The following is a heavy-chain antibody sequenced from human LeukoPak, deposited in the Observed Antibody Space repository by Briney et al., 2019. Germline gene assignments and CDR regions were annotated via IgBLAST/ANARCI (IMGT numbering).Heavy chain of an antibody. J-gene: IGHJ4*02. CDR2: INPNSGGT. CDR3: ARGELLFHY. V-gene: IGHV1-2*06. D-gene: IGHD1-26*01. Sequence: ASVKVSCKASGYTFTDHYMHWVRQAPGQGLEWMGRINPNSGGTNYAQKFQGRVTLTRDTSISTVYMELSSLRSDDTAVYYCARGELLFHYWGQGTLVTVSS. CDR1: GYTFTDHY.